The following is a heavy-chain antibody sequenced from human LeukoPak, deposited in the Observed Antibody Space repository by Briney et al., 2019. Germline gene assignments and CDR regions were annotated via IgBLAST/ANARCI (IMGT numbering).Heavy chain of an antibody. J-gene: IGHJ4*02. CDR1: GDSISTYY. V-gene: IGHV4-4*07. CDR3: ARRGGYSYSFDY. Sequence: GSLSLTCTVSGDSISTYYWSWIRQPAGKGLEWIGRIYTSGSTNYNPSLKGRVTMSVDTSKNQFSLKLSSVTAADTAVYYCARRGGYSYSFDYWGQGTLVTVSS. CDR2: IYTSGST. D-gene: IGHD5-18*01.